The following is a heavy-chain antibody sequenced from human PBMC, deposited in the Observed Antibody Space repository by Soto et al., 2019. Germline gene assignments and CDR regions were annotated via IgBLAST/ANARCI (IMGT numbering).Heavy chain of an antibody. CDR2: IRGSGGST. V-gene: IGHV3-23*01. CDR3: TKVYTGGGDYREFFQH. Sequence: EVQLLESGGGLVQPGGSLRLSCAASGFTFSSYAMSWVRQAPGTGLEWVSAIRGSGGSTYYADSVKGRFTISSDIAKNTLYLQMNSLRAEDTDVYFCTKVYTGGGDYREFFQHWGQGTLVTVSS. D-gene: IGHD2-21*02. J-gene: IGHJ1*01. CDR1: GFTFSSYA.